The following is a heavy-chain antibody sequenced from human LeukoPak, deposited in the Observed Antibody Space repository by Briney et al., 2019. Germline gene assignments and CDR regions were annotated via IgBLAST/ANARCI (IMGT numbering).Heavy chain of an antibody. J-gene: IGHJ4*02. Sequence: SETLCLTCTVSGGSISSSSYYWGWIRQPPGKGLEWIGSIYYSGSTYYNPSLKSRVTISVDTSKNQFSLKLSSVTAADTAVYYCASRSAYFDWLSIDYWGQGTLVTVSS. V-gene: IGHV4-39*01. CDR3: ASRSAYFDWLSIDY. CDR2: IYYSGST. D-gene: IGHD3-9*01. CDR1: GGSISSSSYY.